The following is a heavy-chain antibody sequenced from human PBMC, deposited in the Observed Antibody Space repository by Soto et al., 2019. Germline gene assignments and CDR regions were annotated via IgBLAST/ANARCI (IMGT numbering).Heavy chain of an antibody. J-gene: IGHJ5*02. CDR3: ATTIAATGNNWFDP. D-gene: IGHD6-13*01. CDR1: GGSINNYY. Sequence: QVQLQESGPGLVKSSETLSLTCTVSGGSINNYYWSWIRQPPGKGLEWIGHIYYRGSASYNPSLKSRVTISVDTSKNQFSLKRSSVTAADTAVYYCATTIAATGNNWFDPWGQGTLVTVSS. CDR2: IYYRGSA. V-gene: IGHV4-59*01.